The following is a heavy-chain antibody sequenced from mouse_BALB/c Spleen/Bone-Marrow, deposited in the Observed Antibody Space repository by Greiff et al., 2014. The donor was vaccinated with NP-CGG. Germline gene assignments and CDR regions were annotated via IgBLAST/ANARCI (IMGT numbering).Heavy chain of an antibody. CDR3: ARGGYSGNSLYWYFDV. CDR2: INPYNDGT. J-gene: IGHJ1*01. CDR1: GYTFTSNV. V-gene: IGHV1-14*01. D-gene: IGHD1-1*01. Sequence: VQLQQSGPELVKPGASVKMSCKASGYTFTSNVIHWVKQKPGQGLEWIGYINPYNDGTKYNEKFKGKATLTSDTSSTTAYMELSSLTCEASAVYYCARGGYSGNSLYWYFDVWGAGTTVTVSS.